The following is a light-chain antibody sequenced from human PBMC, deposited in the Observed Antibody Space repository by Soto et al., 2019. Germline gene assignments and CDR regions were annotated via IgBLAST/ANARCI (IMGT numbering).Light chain of an antibody. J-gene: IGLJ1*01. CDR3: SSYTSSSTLDV. CDR1: SSDVGGYNY. CDR2: EVS. V-gene: IGLV2-14*01. Sequence: QSALTQPASVSGSPGQSITISCTGTSSDVGGYNYVSRYQQHPGKAPKLMIYEVSNRPSGVSNRFSGSKSGNTASLTISGLQAEDEADYYCSSYTSSSTLDVFGTGIKLTVL.